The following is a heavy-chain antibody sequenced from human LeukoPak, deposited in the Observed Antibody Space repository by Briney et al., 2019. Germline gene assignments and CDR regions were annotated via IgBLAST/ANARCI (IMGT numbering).Heavy chain of an antibody. CDR1: GGSFSGYY. D-gene: IGHD3-10*01. Sequence: SETLSLTCAVYGGSFSGYYWSWIRQPPGKGLEWIGEINHSGRTNYNPSLKSRVTISVDTSKNQFSLKLSSVTAADTAVYYCARGWPVEDGSGRPHFDYWGQGTLVTVSS. CDR3: ARGWPVEDGSGRPHFDY. CDR2: INHSGRT. V-gene: IGHV4-34*01. J-gene: IGHJ4*02.